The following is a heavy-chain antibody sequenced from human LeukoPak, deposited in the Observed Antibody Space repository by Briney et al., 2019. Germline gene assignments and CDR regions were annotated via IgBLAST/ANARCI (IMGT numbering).Heavy chain of an antibody. CDR2: ISWNSGSI. Sequence: PGGSLRLSCAASGFTFDDYAMHWVRQAPGKGLEWVSGISWNSGSIGYADSVKGRFTISRDNAKNSLYLQMNSLRAEDTAVYYCAKDLGRTKGISRPDAFDIWGQGTMVTVSS. CDR3: AKDLGRTKGISRPDAFDI. D-gene: IGHD1-14*01. V-gene: IGHV3-9*01. J-gene: IGHJ3*02. CDR1: GFTFDDYA.